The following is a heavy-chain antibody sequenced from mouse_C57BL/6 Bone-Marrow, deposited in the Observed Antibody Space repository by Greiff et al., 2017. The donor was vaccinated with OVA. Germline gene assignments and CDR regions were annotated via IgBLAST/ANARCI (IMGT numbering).Heavy chain of an antibody. CDR2: ISSGGSYT. CDR1: GFTFSSYG. V-gene: IGHV5-6*02. J-gene: IGHJ4*01. D-gene: IGHD1-1*01. CDR3: ARRGVRYCYAMDY. Sequence: EVMLVESGGDLVKPGGSLKLSCAASGFTFSSYGMSWVRQTPDKRLEWVATISSGGSYTYYPDSVKGRFTISRDNAKNTLYLQMSSLKSEDTAMYYCARRGVRYCYAMDYWGQGTSVTVSS.